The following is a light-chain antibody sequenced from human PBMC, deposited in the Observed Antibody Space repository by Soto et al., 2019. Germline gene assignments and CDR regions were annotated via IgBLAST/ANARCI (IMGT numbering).Light chain of an antibody. CDR3: QVWDRTSDHVL. CDR1: YSVRYS. Sequence: SYELTQPPSVSVAPGQTAKITFGGNYSVRYSVHWYQQKPGQAPVLVVYDDYDRPSGIPERFSGTNSGNTANLTISRVEAGDEADYYCQVWDRTSDHVLFGGGTKLTVL. J-gene: IGLJ2*01. V-gene: IGLV3-21*02. CDR2: DDY.